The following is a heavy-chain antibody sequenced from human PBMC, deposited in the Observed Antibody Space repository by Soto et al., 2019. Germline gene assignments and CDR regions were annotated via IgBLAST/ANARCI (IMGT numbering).Heavy chain of an antibody. Sequence: QLVQSGAEVKKPGASVKVSCKTSGPTFIAYYIHWVRQAPGQGLEWMGGIDPKSGGTTYEQKFLGRVTMTRDASINPAYRELNRLTSDDTAVYYCARVSVDVPEWGQGTLLTVSS. CDR3: ARVSVDVPE. CDR1: GPTFIAYY. V-gene: IGHV1-2*02. J-gene: IGHJ4*02. D-gene: IGHD5-12*01. CDR2: IDPKSGGT.